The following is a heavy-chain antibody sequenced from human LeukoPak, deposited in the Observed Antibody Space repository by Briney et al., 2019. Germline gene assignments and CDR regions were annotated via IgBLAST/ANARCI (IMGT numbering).Heavy chain of an antibody. CDR1: GGSFSGYY. D-gene: IGHD6-13*01. CDR2: IYYSGTT. V-gene: IGHV4-34*01. Sequence: MPSETLSLTCAVYGGSFSGYYWSWIRQPPGKGLEWIGSIYYSGTTYYNPSLKSQVTISVDTSKNQFSLKLSSVTAADTAVYYCAREPYSSSWYMGYFDLWGRGTLVTVSS. CDR3: AREPYSSSWYMGYFDL. J-gene: IGHJ2*01.